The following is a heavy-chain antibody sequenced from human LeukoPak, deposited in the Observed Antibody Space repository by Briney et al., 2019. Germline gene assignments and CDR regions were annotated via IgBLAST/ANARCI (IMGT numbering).Heavy chain of an antibody. Sequence: ASVKVSCKASGYTFTSYDINWVRQGTGQGLEWMGWINPISGYTGYAQKFQGRVSMTGDTSKSTAYMELSSLRSEDAAVYYCARGNRLYTSSWSSLAFDIWGQGTMVTVSS. V-gene: IGHV1-8*01. J-gene: IGHJ3*02. CDR3: ARGNRLYTSSWSSLAFDI. CDR1: GYTFTSYD. D-gene: IGHD6-13*01. CDR2: INPISGYT.